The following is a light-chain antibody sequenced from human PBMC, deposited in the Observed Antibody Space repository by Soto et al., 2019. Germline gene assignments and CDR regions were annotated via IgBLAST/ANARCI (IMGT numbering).Light chain of an antibody. V-gene: IGLV2-14*01. CDR2: DVS. Sequence: QSVLTQPASVSGSPGQSITISCTGTSSVVGDYNYVSWYQQHPGKAPKLMIYDVSNRPSGVSNRFSGSKSGNTASLTISGLQAEDDAEYYCSSYASSSTLVFGTVTKVTV. CDR3: SSYASSSTLV. J-gene: IGLJ1*01. CDR1: SSVVGDYNY.